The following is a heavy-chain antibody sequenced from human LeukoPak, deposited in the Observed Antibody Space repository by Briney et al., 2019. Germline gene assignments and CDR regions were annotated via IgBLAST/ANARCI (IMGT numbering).Heavy chain of an antibody. CDR2: ISGSGGST. V-gene: IGHV3-23*01. Sequence: GGSLRLSCAASGFTFSSYAMSWVRQAPGKGLEWVSAISGSGGSTYYADSVKGRFTISRDISKNTLYLQMNSLRAEDSALYYCARGGRGSAAVVAPRSFDIWGQGTMVTVSS. CDR1: GFTFSSYA. D-gene: IGHD3-22*01. CDR3: ARGGRGSAAVVAPRSFDI. J-gene: IGHJ3*02.